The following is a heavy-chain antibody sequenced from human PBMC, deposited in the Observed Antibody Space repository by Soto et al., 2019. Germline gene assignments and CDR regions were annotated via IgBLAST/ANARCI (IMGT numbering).Heavy chain of an antibody. D-gene: IGHD2-15*01. V-gene: IGHV4-39*01. CDR2: IYYSGST. J-gene: IGHJ3*02. CDR3: ARPGSGGSHAAFDI. CDR1: GGSINSSSYC. Sequence: SETLSLTCTVSGGSINSSSYCRGLIRQPPGKGLEWIGTIYYSGSTYYNPSLKSRVTISIDTSKNQFSLKLSSMTAADTSVYYCARPGSGGSHAAFDIWGQGTMVTVSS.